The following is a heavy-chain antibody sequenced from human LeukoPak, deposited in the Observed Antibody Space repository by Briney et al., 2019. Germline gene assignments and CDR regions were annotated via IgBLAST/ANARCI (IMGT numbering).Heavy chain of an antibody. CDR2: IYYSGSP. J-gene: IGHJ6*03. D-gene: IGHD3-16*01. CDR1: GGSISSSSYS. Sequence: PSETLSLTCTVSGGSISSSSYSWGWIRQSPGKGLEWIGSIYYSGSPYYNPSLKSRVTISIDTSKNQFSLKLSSVTAADTAVYYCTRLRDYYYYYMDVWGKGTTVTVSS. V-gene: IGHV4-39*07. CDR3: TRLRDYYYYYMDV.